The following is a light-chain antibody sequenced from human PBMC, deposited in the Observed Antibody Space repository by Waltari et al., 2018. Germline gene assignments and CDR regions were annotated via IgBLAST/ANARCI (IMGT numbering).Light chain of an antibody. CDR1: HDISKY. J-gene: IGKJ2*01. V-gene: IGKV1-33*01. CDR3: QQFDNLVYT. Sequence: DIQMTQSPSSLSASVGDRVTITCQASHDISKYLNWYQQKPGKAPKLLIYDASNVETGVPSRFSGSGSGTDFSFTISSLQPEDIATYYCQQFDNLVYTFGQGTKLEIK. CDR2: DAS.